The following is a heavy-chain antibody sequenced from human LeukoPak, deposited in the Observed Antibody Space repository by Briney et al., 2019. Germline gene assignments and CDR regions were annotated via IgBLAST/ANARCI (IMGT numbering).Heavy chain of an antibody. CDR2: IYYSGST. CDR1: GGSISSGGYY. CDR3: ASGSLGLRFLEWSGSYYGMDV. Sequence: RTSETLSLTCTVSGGSISSGGYYWSWIRQHPGKGLEWIGYIYYSGSTYYNPSLKSRVTISVDTSKNQFSLKLSSVTAADTAVYYCASGSLGLRFLEWSGSYYGMDVWGQGTTVTVSS. D-gene: IGHD3-3*01. V-gene: IGHV4-31*03. J-gene: IGHJ6*02.